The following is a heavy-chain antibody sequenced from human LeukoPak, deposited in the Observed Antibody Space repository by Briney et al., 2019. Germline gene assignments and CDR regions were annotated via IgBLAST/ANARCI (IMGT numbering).Heavy chain of an antibody. D-gene: IGHD6-6*01. V-gene: IGHV3-30*02. CDR3: AKDLWAVEYRSSPPFDY. J-gene: IGHJ4*02. CDR2: IRYDGTNK. CDR1: GFTFSSYG. Sequence: GGSLRLSCAASGFTFSSYGMHWVRQAPGKGLEWVAFIRYDGTNKYYADSVKGRFTISRDNSKNTVYLQMHSLRAEDPAVYYCAKDLWAVEYRSSPPFDYWGQGTLVTVSS.